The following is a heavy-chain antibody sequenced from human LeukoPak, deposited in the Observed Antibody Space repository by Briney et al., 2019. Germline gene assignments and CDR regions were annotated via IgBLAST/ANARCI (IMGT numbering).Heavy chain of an antibody. CDR3: ARDRSSTWTLFDY. J-gene: IGHJ4*02. V-gene: IGHV3-33*01. CDR2: VWYDGSYQ. Sequence: GGSLRLSCAASGFTFNNYGMHWVRQAPGKELEWVAVVWYDGSYQSYADSVKGRFTISRDNSKNTLYLQMNSLRVEDTAVYYCARDRSSTWTLFDYWGQGTLVTVPS. D-gene: IGHD6-13*01. CDR1: GFTFNNYG.